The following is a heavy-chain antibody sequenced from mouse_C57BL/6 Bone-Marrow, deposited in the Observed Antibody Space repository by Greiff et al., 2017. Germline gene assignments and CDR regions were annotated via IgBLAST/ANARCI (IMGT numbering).Heavy chain of an antibody. J-gene: IGHJ2*01. D-gene: IGHD2-3*01. CDR3: ARDDGYYAPDY. CDR2: IYYSGTI. Sequence: EVQLQQSGPGLVKPSQTVFLTCTVTGISITTGNYRWSWIRQFPGNKLEWIGYIYYSGTITSNPSLTSRTTITRDTPKNQFFLEMNSLTAEDTATYYCARDDGYYAPDYWGQGTTLTVSS. V-gene: IGHV3-5*01. CDR1: GISITTGNYR.